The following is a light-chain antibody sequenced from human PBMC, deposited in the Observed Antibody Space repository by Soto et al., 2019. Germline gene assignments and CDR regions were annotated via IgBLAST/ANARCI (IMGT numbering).Light chain of an antibody. CDR2: AAS. J-gene: IGKJ2*01. CDR3: QQSYSTPPA. CDR1: QSISSY. V-gene: IGKV1-39*01. Sequence: DIQMTQSPSSLSASVGDRVTITCRASQSISSYLNWYQQKPGKAPKLLIYAASSLQSGVPSRFSGSGPGTDFTLTISSLQPEDFATYNCQQSYSTPPAFGQGTKLEIK.